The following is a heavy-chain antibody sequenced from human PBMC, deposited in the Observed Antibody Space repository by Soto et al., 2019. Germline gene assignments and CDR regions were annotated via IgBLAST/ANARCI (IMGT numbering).Heavy chain of an antibody. J-gene: IGHJ6*02. D-gene: IGHD3-22*01. Sequence: SVKVSCKASGGTFSSYAISWVRQAPGQGLEWMGGTIPIFGTANYAQKFQGRVTITADESTSTAYMELSSLRSEDTAVYYCARERRPYYYDSSGYLGYYYYGMDVWGQGTTVTVSS. CDR3: ARERRPYYYDSSGYLGYYYYGMDV. V-gene: IGHV1-69*13. CDR2: TIPIFGTA. CDR1: GGTFSSYA.